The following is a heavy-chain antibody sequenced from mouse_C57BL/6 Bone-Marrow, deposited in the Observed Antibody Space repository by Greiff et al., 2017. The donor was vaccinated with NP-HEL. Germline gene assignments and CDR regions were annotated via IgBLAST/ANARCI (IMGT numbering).Heavy chain of an antibody. CDR1: GYTFTSYW. CDR3: ARGEVVANYYAMDY. Sequence: QVQLQQPGAELVKPGASVQMSCKASGYTFTSYWITWVKQRPGQGLEWIGDIYPGSGSTNYNEKFKSKATLTVDTSSSTAYMQLSSLTSEDSAVYYCARGEVVANYYAMDYWGQGTAVTVYS. V-gene: IGHV1-55*01. CDR2: IYPGSGST. J-gene: IGHJ4*01. D-gene: IGHD1-1*01.